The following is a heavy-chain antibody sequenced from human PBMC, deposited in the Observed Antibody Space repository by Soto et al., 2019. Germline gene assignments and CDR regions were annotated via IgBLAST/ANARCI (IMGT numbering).Heavy chain of an antibody. CDR3: ATTAAPHYYYDAGYNWFDP. D-gene: IGHD3-22*01. J-gene: IGHJ5*02. V-gene: IGHV1-18*01. CDR1: GYTFTSYG. Sequence: GASVKVSCKASGYTFTSYGISWVRQAPGQGLEWMGWINVYNGNTNYAQKFQGRVTMTTDTSTSTAYMELRSLRSDDTAVYYCATTAAPHYYYDAGYNWFDPWGQGTLVTVSS. CDR2: INVYNGNT.